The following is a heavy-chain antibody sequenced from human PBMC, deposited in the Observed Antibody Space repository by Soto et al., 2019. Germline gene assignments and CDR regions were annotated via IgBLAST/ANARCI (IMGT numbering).Heavy chain of an antibody. CDR2: IYYSGST. CDR1: GGSISSYY. CDR3: ARRNGGNFDY. J-gene: IGHJ4*02. D-gene: IGHD2-8*01. V-gene: IGHV4-59*01. Sequence: QVQLQESGPGLVKPSETLSLTCTVSGGSISSYYWCWIRQPPGKGLEWIGYIYYSGSTNYNPSLKSRFTIPVDTSNNLFPRKLSSVTAPDTAGYYCARRNGGNFDYWGQGTLVTVSS.